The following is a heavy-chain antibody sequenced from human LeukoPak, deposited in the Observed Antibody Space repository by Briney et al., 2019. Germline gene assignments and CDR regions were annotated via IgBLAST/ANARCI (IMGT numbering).Heavy chain of an antibody. V-gene: IGHV3-23*01. J-gene: IGHJ4*02. D-gene: IGHD5-18*01. Sequence: PGVSLRLSCAASGFTFSSYAMGWVRQAPGKGLEWVSAITASGGNTYYADSVKGRFTISRDNSKNTLYLQVNSLRAEDTAVYYCAKGNAYSYSRYYFDYWGQGTLVTVSS. CDR2: ITASGGNT. CDR1: GFTFSSYA. CDR3: AKGNAYSYSRYYFDY.